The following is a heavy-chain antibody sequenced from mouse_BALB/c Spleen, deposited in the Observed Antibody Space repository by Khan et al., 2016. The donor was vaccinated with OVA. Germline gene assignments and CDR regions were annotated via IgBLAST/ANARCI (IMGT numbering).Heavy chain of an antibody. Sequence: QIQLVQSGPELKKPGETVKISCKASGYTFTNYGMNWVKQAPGKGLKWMGWINTYTEEPTYADDFKGRFAFSLETSASTAYLQINNLKNEDTATYFCANRDYRYCQHFDVWGAGTTVTVSS. CDR3: ANRDYRYCQHFDV. V-gene: IGHV9-3-1*01. D-gene: IGHD2-14*01. CDR2: INTYTEEP. J-gene: IGHJ1*01. CDR1: GYTFTNYG.